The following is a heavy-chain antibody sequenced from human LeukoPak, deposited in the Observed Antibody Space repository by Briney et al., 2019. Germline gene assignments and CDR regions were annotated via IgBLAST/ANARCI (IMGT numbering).Heavy chain of an antibody. D-gene: IGHD2-2*01. J-gene: IGHJ4*02. Sequence: PGRSLRLSCAASGFTFSSYGMHWVRQAPGKGLEWLTVISYDGSYTSYGASVKGRFTVSRDNSQNTLYLQMNGLRAEDTALYYCARDHSAMPSYWGQGTLVTVSS. CDR3: ARDHSAMPSY. CDR1: GFTFSSYG. CDR2: ISYDGSYT. V-gene: IGHV3-30*03.